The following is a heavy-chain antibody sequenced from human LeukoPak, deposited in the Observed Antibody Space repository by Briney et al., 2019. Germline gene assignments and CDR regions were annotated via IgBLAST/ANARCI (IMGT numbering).Heavy chain of an antibody. CDR2: IYSGGST. D-gene: IGHD6-13*01. V-gene: IGHV3-66*02. Sequence: DPGGSLRLSCAASGFTVSSNYMSWVRQAPGKRLEWVSVIYSGGSTYYADSVKGRFTISRDNSKNTLYLQMNSLRAEDTAVYYCARAGYSSPWAFDYWGQGTLVTVSS. CDR1: GFTVSSNY. CDR3: ARAGYSSPWAFDY. J-gene: IGHJ4*02.